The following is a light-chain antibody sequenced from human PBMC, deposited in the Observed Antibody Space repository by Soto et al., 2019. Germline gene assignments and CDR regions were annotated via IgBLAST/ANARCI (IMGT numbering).Light chain of an antibody. CDR3: QQRSNWPPWT. V-gene: IGKV3-11*01. CDR2: DVS. J-gene: IGKJ1*01. CDR1: QSVSSY. Sequence: EIVLTQSPATLSLSPGERATLSCRASQSVSSYLAWYQQKPGQAPRLLIYDVSNRATGIPARFSGSGSGTDFTLSIISIEPEDFAVYYCQQRSNWPPWTFGQGTKVEIK.